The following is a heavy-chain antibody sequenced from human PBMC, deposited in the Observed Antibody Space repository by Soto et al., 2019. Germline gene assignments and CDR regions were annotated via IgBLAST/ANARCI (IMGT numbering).Heavy chain of an antibody. V-gene: IGHV3-30-3*01. D-gene: IGHD3-16*02. Sequence: SMGISRAACGFRVNISVVPWVLKTAGKGLEWVAVLSFDGSKTYYADSVKGRFTISRDDARNSLYLQMNSLRAEDSALYYCARSRNSRLYFFDYWGQGTLVTVSS. CDR3: ARSRNSRLYFFDY. CDR1: GFRVNISV. J-gene: IGHJ4*02. CDR2: LSFDGSKT.